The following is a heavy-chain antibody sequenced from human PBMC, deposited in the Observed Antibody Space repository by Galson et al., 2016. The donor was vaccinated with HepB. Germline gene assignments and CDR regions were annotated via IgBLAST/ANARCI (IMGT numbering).Heavy chain of an antibody. CDR1: GFTFSSYA. V-gene: IGHV3-23*01. CDR2: IHLGGNDI. Sequence: SLRLSCASSGFTFSSYAMSWVRQAPGKGLEWVSAIHLGGNDIYYADSVKGRFTISRDDYNSMLYLQMNSLRAEDTAVYYCTKHEVRTHDYWGQGTLVTVSS. CDR3: TKHEVRTHDY. J-gene: IGHJ4*02. D-gene: IGHD3-22*01.